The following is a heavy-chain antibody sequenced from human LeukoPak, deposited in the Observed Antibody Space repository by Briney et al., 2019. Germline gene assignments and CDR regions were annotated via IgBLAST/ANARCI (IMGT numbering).Heavy chain of an antibody. CDR1: GGSISSGGYY. J-gene: IGHJ6*03. V-gene: IGHV4-31*03. D-gene: IGHD2-15*01. CDR2: IYYSGST. CDR3: AGGNWATHPNYYYMDV. Sequence: SETLSLTCTVSGGSISSGGYYWSWIRQHPGKGLEWIGYIYYSGSTYYNPSLKSRVTISVDTSKNQFSLKLSSVTAADTAVYYCAGGNWATHPNYYYMDVWGKGAPVTVSS.